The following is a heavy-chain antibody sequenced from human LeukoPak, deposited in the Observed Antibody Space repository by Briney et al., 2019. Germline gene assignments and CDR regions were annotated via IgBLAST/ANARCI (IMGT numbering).Heavy chain of an antibody. D-gene: IGHD2-2*01. V-gene: IGHV1-2*02. Sequence: RWASVKVSCKASGYTFTGYYMHWVRQPPGQGLEWMGWINPNSGGTNYAQKFQGRVTMTRDTSISTAYMELSRLRSDDTAVYYCARVSGDIVVVPAAMDELYFQHWGQGTLVTVSS. CDR2: INPNSGGT. J-gene: IGHJ1*01. CDR1: GYTFTGYY. CDR3: ARVSGDIVVVPAAMDELYFQH.